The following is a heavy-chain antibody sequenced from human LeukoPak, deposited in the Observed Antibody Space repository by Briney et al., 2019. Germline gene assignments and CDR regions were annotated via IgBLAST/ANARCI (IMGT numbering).Heavy chain of an antibody. CDR1: GGSISSYY. D-gene: IGHD6-6*01. CDR2: IYYSGST. J-gene: IGHJ4*02. V-gene: IGHV4-59*01. CDR3: ARVIAARLGFGYYFDY. Sequence: PSETLSLTCTVSGGSISSYYWSWIRQPPGKGLEWIGYIYYSGSTNYNPSLKSRVPIPVDTSKNQFSLKLSSVTAADTAVYYCARVIAARLGFGYYFDYWGQGTLVTVSS.